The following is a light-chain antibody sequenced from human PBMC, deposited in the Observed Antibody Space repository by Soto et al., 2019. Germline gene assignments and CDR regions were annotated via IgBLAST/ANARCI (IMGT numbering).Light chain of an antibody. Sequence: IHLSPSPSYMFAIVGHRVTITCRASQGIRDNLGWYQHKPGKAPQLLIYAASTLQSGVPPRFSGSGSGTDFSLTISSLQPEDFATYYCLQDYNFPRTFGQGTKVDIK. V-gene: IGKV1-6*01. CDR3: LQDYNFPRT. CDR2: AAS. CDR1: QGIRDN. J-gene: IGKJ1*01.